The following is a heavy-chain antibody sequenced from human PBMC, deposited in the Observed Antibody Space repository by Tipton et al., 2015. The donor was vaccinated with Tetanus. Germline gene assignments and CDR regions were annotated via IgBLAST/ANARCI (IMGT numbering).Heavy chain of an antibody. CDR3: ARDSRLFYAMDG. Sequence: TLSLTCTVSGDSISSGNYRYNWIRQLPGKGLEWIGYIYHTGTTYYNPSFKSRVSISVDTSMSQFSLELNSVTAADTAVYYCARDSRLFYAMDGWGQGAAVAVSS. V-gene: IGHV4-31*03. D-gene: IGHD6-25*01. CDR1: GDSISSGNYR. CDR2: IYHTGTT. J-gene: IGHJ6*02.